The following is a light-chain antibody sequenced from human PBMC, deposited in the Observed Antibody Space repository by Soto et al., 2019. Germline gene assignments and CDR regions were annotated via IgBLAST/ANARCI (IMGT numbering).Light chain of an antibody. V-gene: IGLV2-8*01. Sequence: QSALTQPPSASGSPGQSVTISCTGTSSDVGDYNYVSWYQQHPGKAPKLMIYEVTKRPSGVPDRFSGSKSGNTASLTVSGLQAEDEVDYYRSTSSGSNSLVVFGGGTKLTVL. J-gene: IGLJ3*02. CDR3: STSSGSNSLVV. CDR2: EVT. CDR1: SSDVGDYNY.